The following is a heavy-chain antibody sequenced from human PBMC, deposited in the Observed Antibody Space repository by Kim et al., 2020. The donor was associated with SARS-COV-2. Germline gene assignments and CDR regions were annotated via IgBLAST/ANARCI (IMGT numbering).Heavy chain of an antibody. Sequence: SETLSLTCTVSGGSISSYYWSWIRQPPGKGLEWIGYIYYSGSTNYNPSLKSRVTISVDTSKNQFSLKLSSVTAADTAVYYCATTAWADYYYDSSGYYVGAAFDIWGQGTMVTVSS. J-gene: IGHJ3*02. CDR3: ATTAWADYYYDSSGYYVGAAFDI. V-gene: IGHV4-59*08. D-gene: IGHD3-22*01. CDR1: GGSISSYY. CDR2: IYYSGST.